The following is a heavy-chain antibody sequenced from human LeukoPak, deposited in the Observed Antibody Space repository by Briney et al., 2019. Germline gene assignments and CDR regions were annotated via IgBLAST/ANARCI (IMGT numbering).Heavy chain of an antibody. V-gene: IGHV1-69*13. CDR1: GGTFSIYA. D-gene: IGHD3-22*01. J-gene: IGHJ4*02. CDR3: AREPVPNSSGYDY. Sequence: SVRVSCKASGGTFSIYATSWVRQAPGQGLEWMGGIIPIFGTANYAQKFQGRVTITADESTTTAYMELSSLRSEDTAVYYCAREPVPNSSGYDYWGQGTLVTVSS. CDR2: IIPIFGTA.